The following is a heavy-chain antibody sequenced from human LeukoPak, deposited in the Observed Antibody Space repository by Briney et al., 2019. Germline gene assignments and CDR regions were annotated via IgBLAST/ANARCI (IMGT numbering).Heavy chain of an antibody. Sequence: SETLSLTCAIYGGSFCGNYWSWIRQPPGKGLEWIGEIDPSGTTNYNPPLKSRVTISGDTSKNQFSMNLTSVTAADTAVYYCAGDTDDYSYMDVWGKGTTVTVSS. V-gene: IGHV4-34*01. D-gene: IGHD3-10*01. CDR3: AGDTDDYSYMDV. CDR2: IDPSGTT. CDR1: GGSFCGNY. J-gene: IGHJ6*03.